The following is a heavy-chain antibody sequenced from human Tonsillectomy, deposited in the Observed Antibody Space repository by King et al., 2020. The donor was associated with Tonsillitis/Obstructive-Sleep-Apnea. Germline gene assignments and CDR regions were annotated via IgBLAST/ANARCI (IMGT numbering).Heavy chain of an antibody. CDR2: IDHSGGT. CDR1: GGSFSGYY. Sequence: VQLQQWGAGLLKPSETLSLTCAVSGGSFSGYYWSWIRQPPGKGLEWIGEIDHSGGTNYNPSLKSRVTISVDTSKNQFSLKLSSVTAADTAVYYCASEIAYGLNAFDICGQGTMVTVSS. J-gene: IGHJ3*02. CDR3: ASEIAYGLNAFDI. V-gene: IGHV4-34*01. D-gene: IGHD4-17*01.